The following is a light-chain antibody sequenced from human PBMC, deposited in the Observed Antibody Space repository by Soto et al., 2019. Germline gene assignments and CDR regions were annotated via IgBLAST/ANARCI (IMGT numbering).Light chain of an antibody. J-gene: IGLJ1*01. CDR3: CSYAGTYTYV. V-gene: IGLV2-11*01. Sequence: QSVLTQPRSVSGSPGQSVTISCTGTSSDVGAYNYVSWYQQHPGKAPKLMIYHVSKRPSGVPDRFSGSKSGNAASLTISGLQAEDEADYYCCSYAGTYTYVFGTGTKVTVL. CDR1: SSDVGAYNY. CDR2: HVS.